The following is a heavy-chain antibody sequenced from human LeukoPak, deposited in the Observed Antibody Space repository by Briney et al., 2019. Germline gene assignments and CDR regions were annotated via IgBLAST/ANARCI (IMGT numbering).Heavy chain of an antibody. D-gene: IGHD6-13*01. J-gene: IGHJ5*02. CDR1: GGSISSFY. V-gene: IGHV4-4*07. CDR2: MFASGST. CDR3: ARGFQYSSSWYGGFDP. Sequence: PSKTLSLTCTVSGGSISSFYWNWIRQPAGKGLEWIGRMFASGSTIYNPSLTSRVTMSVDASKNHIYLSLSSVTAADTAVYYCARGFQYSSSWYGGFDPWGQGILVTVSS.